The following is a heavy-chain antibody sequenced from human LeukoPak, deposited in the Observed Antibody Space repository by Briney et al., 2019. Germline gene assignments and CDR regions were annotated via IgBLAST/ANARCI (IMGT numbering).Heavy chain of an antibody. CDR1: GFTFSSYS. CDR3: ARGGGLRFLERLFHFDY. CDR2: ISSSSSTI. V-gene: IGHV3-48*01. D-gene: IGHD3-3*01. J-gene: IGHJ4*02. Sequence: GGSLRLSCAASGFTFSSYSMNWVRQAPGKGLEWVSYISSSSSTIYYADSVKGRFTISRDNAKNSLYLQMKSLRAEDTAVYYCARGGGLRFLERLFHFDYWGQGTLVTVSS.